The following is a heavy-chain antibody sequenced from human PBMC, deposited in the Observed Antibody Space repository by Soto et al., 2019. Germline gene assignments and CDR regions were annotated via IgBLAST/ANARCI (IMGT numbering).Heavy chain of an antibody. V-gene: IGHV4-59*01. J-gene: IGHJ4*02. CDR2: VYYNGDT. CDR1: GDSTYSYY. CDR3: ARGHGNGGSSFDY. D-gene: IGHD2-15*01. Sequence: SSTLSLTCTFWGDSTYSYYWAWIRQPPGKGLEWMGYVYYNGDTNYNPSLKSRVTISIDTSKNQFSLQLRSVTPADTAVYYCARGHGNGGSSFDYWGQGTLVTVSS.